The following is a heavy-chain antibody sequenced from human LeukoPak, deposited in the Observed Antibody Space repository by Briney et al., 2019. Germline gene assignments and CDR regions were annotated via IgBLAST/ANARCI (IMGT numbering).Heavy chain of an antibody. CDR1: GGSISRGSYY. V-gene: IGHV4-61*02. Sequence: SETLSLTCTVSGGSISRGSYYWSWIRQPAGKGLEWIGRIYTSGSTNYNPSLKSRVTISVDTSKNQFSLKLSSVAAADTAVYYCARGGRDAFDIWGQGTMVTVSS. CDR3: ARGGRDAFDI. D-gene: IGHD3-10*01. J-gene: IGHJ3*02. CDR2: IYTSGST.